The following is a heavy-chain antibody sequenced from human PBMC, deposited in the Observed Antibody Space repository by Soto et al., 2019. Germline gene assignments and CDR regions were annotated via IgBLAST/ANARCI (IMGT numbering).Heavy chain of an antibody. D-gene: IGHD2-2*01. CDR2: ISSSGSTI. CDR3: ARDPVVPAAIEREHGNYFDY. Sequence: GGSLRLSCAASGFTFSSYEMNWVRQAPGKGLEGVSYISSSGSTIYYAASVKGRFTISRDNAKNSLYLQMNSLRAEDTAVYYCARDPVVPAAIEREHGNYFDYWGQGTLVTVSS. V-gene: IGHV3-48*03. CDR1: GFTFSSYE. J-gene: IGHJ4*02.